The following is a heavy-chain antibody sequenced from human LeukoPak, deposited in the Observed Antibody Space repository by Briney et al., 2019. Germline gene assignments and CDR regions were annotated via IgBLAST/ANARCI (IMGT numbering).Heavy chain of an antibody. CDR3: ARQERNWFDP. Sequence: PSETLSLTCTVSGGSISSSSYYWGWIRQPPGKGLEWIGSIYYSGSTYYNPSLKSRVTISVDTSKNQPSLKLSSVTAADTAVYYCARQERNWFDPWGQGTLVTVSS. V-gene: IGHV4-39*01. CDR1: GGSISSSSYY. J-gene: IGHJ5*02. CDR2: IYYSGST.